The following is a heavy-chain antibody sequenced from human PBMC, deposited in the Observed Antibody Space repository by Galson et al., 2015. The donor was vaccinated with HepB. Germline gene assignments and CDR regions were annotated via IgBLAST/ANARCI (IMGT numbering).Heavy chain of an antibody. CDR1: GGTFSSYA. CDR2: IIPIFGTA. Sequence: SVKVSCKASGGTFSSYAISWVRQAPGQGLEWMGGIIPIFGTANYAQKFQGRVTITADKSTSTAYMELSSLRSEDTAVYYCARVTTGTYYYGSGSLDYWGQGTLVTVSS. J-gene: IGHJ4*02. V-gene: IGHV1-69*06. CDR3: ARVTTGTYYYGSGSLDY. D-gene: IGHD3-10*01.